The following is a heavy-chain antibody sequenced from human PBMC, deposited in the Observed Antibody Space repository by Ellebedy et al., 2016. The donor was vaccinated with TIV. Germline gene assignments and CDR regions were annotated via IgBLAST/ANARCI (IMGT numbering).Heavy chain of an antibody. CDR3: ASLNIVVAPATSAQGAFDI. Sequence: GESLKISCAVSGFTFSTYAMSWVRQAPGKGLEWVSSISGSGINTSYADFVKGRFTISRDNSKNTLYLQMNSLRAEDTAVYYCASLNIVVAPATSAQGAFDIWGQGTMVTASS. D-gene: IGHD2-2*01. CDR2: ISGSGINT. V-gene: IGHV3-23*01. J-gene: IGHJ3*02. CDR1: GFTFSTYA.